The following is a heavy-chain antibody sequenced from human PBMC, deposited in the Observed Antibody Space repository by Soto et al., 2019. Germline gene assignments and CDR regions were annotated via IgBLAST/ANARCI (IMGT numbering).Heavy chain of an antibody. D-gene: IGHD2-21*01. V-gene: IGHV1-2*02. J-gene: IGHJ6*02. CDR1: GYTFTGYY. CDR2: INPETGGT. Sequence: SVKVSCKASGYTFTGYYVHWVREAPGQGLEWMGWINPETGGTSYAQKFQGRVTSSRDTSINTAYLELSRLIFQDTAVHSWAPGGSRVISDDIDVWDRGTTVAVSS. CDR3: APGGSRVISDDIDV.